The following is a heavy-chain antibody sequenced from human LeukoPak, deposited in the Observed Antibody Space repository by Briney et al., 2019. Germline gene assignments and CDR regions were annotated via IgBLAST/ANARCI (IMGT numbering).Heavy chain of an antibody. CDR3: ARDPYDFWSGFYAFDI. D-gene: IGHD3-3*01. J-gene: IGHJ3*02. CDR1: GGSISSSSYY. CDR2: IYYSGST. V-gene: IGHV4-39*02. Sequence: SETLSLTCTVSGGSISSSSYYWGWIRQPPGRGLEWIGSIYYSGSTYYNPSLKSRVTISVDTSKNQFSLKLSSVTAADTAVYYCARDPYDFWSGFYAFDIWGQGTMVTVSS.